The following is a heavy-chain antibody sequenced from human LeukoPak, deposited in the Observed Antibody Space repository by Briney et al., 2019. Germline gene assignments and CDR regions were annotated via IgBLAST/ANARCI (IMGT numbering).Heavy chain of an antibody. J-gene: IGHJ1*01. D-gene: IGHD3-22*01. CDR1: GFTFSSYS. CDR3: ARDLTYYYDSSGYNSDGALQH. CDR2: ISSSGSTI. Sequence: GGSLRLSCAASGFTFSSYSMNWVRQAPGKGLEWVSYISSSGSTIYYADSVKGRFTISRDNAKNSLYLQMNSLRAEDTAVYYCARDLTYYYDSSGYNSDGALQHWGQGTLVTVSS. V-gene: IGHV3-48*04.